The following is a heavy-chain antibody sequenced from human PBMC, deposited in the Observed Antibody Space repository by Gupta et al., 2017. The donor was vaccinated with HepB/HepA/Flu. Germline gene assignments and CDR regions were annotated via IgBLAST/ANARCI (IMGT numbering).Heavy chain of an antibody. CDR1: GFTFSSYS. D-gene: IGHD2/OR15-2a*01. Sequence: EVQLVESGGGLVKPGGSLRLSCAASGFTFSSYSMNWVRQAPGKGLEWVSSISSSSSYIYYADSVKGRFTISRDNAKNSLYLQMNSLRAEDTAVYYCARDVVGSTTFNYFDYGGQGTLGTVSS. J-gene: IGHJ4*02. V-gene: IGHV3-21*01. CDR2: ISSSSSYI. CDR3: ARDVVGSTTFNYFDY.